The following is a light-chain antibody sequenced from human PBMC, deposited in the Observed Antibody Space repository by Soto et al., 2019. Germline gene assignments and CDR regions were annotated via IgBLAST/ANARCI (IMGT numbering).Light chain of an antibody. CDR1: QSVSSNF. Sequence: EIVLTQSPGTLSLSPGERATLSCKTSQSVSSNFLAWYQRKPGQAPRLLIYGASYRPTDIPYRFSGSGSGTDFTLTITRLEPEDFAVYYCQQYGTSPPTFGEGTKVDI. CDR2: GAS. J-gene: IGKJ1*01. V-gene: IGKV3-20*01. CDR3: QQYGTSPPT.